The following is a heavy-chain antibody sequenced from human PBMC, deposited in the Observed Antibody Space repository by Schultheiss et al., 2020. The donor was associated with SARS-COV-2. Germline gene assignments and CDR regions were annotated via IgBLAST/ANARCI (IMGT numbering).Heavy chain of an antibody. CDR2: MNPNSGNT. Sequence: ASVKVSCKASGYTFTSYDINWVRQATGQGLEWMGWMNPNSGNTGYAQKFQGRVTMTRNTSISTAYMELSSLRSEDTAVYYCARDPDGYLVYHHGMDVWGQGTTVTVSS. CDR3: ARDPDGYLVYHHGMDV. D-gene: IGHD5-24*01. J-gene: IGHJ6*02. V-gene: IGHV1-8*01. CDR1: GYTFTSYD.